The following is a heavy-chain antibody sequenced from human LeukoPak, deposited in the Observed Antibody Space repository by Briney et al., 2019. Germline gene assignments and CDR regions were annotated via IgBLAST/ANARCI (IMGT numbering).Heavy chain of an antibody. CDR3: ARDFEYSSTRTLYYGMDV. D-gene: IGHD2-2*01. CDR2: ISSSSSYI. V-gene: IGHV3-21*01. J-gene: IGHJ6*02. CDR1: GFDFSNYW. Sequence: GGSLRLSCAASGFDFSNYWMYWVRQAPGKGLEWVSSISSSSSYIYYADSVKGRFTISRDNAKNSLYLQMNSLRAEDTAVYYCARDFEYSSTRTLYYGMDVWGQGTTVTVSS.